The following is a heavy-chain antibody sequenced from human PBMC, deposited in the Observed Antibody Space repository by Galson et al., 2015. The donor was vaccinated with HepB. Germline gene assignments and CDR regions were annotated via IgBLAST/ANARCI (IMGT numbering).Heavy chain of an antibody. CDR2: ISSSGSYI. J-gene: IGHJ2*01. CDR1: GFTFSSYS. D-gene: IGHD3-3*01. Sequence: SLRLYCAASGFTFSSYSMNWVRQAPGKGLEWVSSISSSGSYIYYADSVKGRFTISRDNAKHSLSLQMNSLRAEDTAVYYCAKASITIFGVVSYWYFDLWGRGTLVTVSS. V-gene: IGHV3-21*01. CDR3: AKASITIFGVVSYWYFDL.